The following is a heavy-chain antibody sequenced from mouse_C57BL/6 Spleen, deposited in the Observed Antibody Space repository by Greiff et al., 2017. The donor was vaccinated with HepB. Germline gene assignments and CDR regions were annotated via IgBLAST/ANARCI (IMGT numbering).Heavy chain of an antibody. V-gene: IGHV1-82*01. Sequence: VQLQQSGPELVKPGASVKISCKASGYAFSSSWMNWVKQRPGKGLEWIGRIYPGDGDTNYNGKFKGKATLTADKSSSTAYMQLSSLKSEDSAVYFCAGERYFDVWGTGTTVTVSS. CDR2: IYPGDGDT. CDR3: AGERYFDV. CDR1: GYAFSSSW. J-gene: IGHJ1*03.